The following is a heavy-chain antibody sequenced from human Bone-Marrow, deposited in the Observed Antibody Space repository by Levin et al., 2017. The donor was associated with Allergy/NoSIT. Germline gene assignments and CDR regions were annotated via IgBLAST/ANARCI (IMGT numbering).Heavy chain of an antibody. Sequence: SQTLSLTCAVSGYSISSDYYWGWIRQPPGKGLEWIGSISHSGSTYYNPSLKSRVTLSVDTSKNQFSLKLRSVTAADTAVYYCARDPPYPYCSGAGCKYYFYGMDVWGQGTPVTVSS. J-gene: IGHJ6*02. CDR2: ISHSGST. D-gene: IGHD2-15*01. CDR3: ARDPPYPYCSGAGCKYYFYGMDV. CDR1: GYSISSDYY. V-gene: IGHV4-38-2*02.